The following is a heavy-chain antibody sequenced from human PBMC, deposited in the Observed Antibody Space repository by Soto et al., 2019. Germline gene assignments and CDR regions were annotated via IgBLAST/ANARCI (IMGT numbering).Heavy chain of an antibody. CDR1: GGSISSSSYY. J-gene: IGHJ6*02. D-gene: IGHD3-10*01. V-gene: IGHV4-39*01. CDR3: ATSAVRGVMHYFYGMDV. CDR2: IYYSGST. Sequence: SETLSLTCTVSGGSISSSSYYWGWIRQPPGKGLEWIGSIYYSGSTYYNPSLKSRVTISVDTSKNQFSLKLSSVTAADTAVYYCATSAVRGVMHYFYGMDVWGQGTTVT.